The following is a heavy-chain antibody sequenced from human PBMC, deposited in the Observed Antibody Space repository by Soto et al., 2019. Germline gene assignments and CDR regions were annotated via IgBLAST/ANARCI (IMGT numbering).Heavy chain of an antibody. D-gene: IGHD3-3*01. V-gene: IGHV4-34*01. Sequence: QVQLQQWGAGLLKPSETLSLTCAVYGGSFSGYYWSWIRQPPGKGLEWIGEINHSGSTNYNPSLKSRVTISVDTSKNQFSLKLSSVTAADTAVYYCASGFYGYDFWRVDYWGQGTLVTVSS. CDR3: ASGFYGYDFWRVDY. CDR2: INHSGST. J-gene: IGHJ4*02. CDR1: GGSFSGYY.